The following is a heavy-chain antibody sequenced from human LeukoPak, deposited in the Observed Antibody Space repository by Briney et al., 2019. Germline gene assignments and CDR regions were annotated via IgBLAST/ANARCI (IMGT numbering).Heavy chain of an antibody. CDR1: GGSISSGDYY. D-gene: IGHD2-2*01. Sequence: SQTLSLTCTVSGGSISSGDYYWSLIRQPPGKGLEWIGYIYYSGSTCYNPSLKSRVTVSVDTSKNQFSLKLSSVTAADTAVYYCASIYCSSTSCYGFDYWGQGTLVTVSS. V-gene: IGHV4-30-4*01. J-gene: IGHJ4*02. CDR3: ASIYCSSTSCYGFDY. CDR2: IYYSGST.